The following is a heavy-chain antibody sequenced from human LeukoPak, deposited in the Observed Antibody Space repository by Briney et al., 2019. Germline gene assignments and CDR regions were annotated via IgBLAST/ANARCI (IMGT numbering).Heavy chain of an antibody. V-gene: IGHV3-30*02. D-gene: IGHD3-10*01. J-gene: IGHJ4*02. CDR1: GFTFSSYG. Sequence: PGGSLRLSCAASGFTFSSYGMHWVRQAPGKGLEWEAFIRYDGSNKYYADSVKGRFTISRDNSKNTLYLQMNSLRAEDTAVYYCAKDITMVREGVDYWGQGTLVTVSS. CDR2: IRYDGSNK. CDR3: AKDITMVREGVDY.